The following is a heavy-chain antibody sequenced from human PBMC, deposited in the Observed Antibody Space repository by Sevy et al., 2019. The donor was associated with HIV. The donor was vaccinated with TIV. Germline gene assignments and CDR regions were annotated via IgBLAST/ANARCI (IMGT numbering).Heavy chain of an antibody. V-gene: IGHV4-61*02. D-gene: IGHD2-15*01. CDR3: ARGTLIGYCSGGSCNDAFDI. J-gene: IGHJ3*02. CDR2: IYTSGST. CDR1: GGSISSGSYY. Sequence: SETLSLTCTVSGGSISSGSYYWSWIRQPAGKGLEWIGRIYTSGSTNYNPSLKSRVTISVDTSKNQFSLKLSSVTAADTAVYYCARGTLIGYCSGGSCNDAFDIWGQGTMVTVSS.